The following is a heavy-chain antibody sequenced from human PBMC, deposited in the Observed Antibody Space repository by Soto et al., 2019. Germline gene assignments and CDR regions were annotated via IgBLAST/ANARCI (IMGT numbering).Heavy chain of an antibody. V-gene: IGHV1-18*01. CDR3: ARDIFWGGFGGSNWLDP. CDR1: GYTFTSYG. J-gene: IGHJ5*02. D-gene: IGHD3-10*01. CDR2: ISAYNGNT. Sequence: QVQLVQSGAEVKKPGASVKVSCKASGYTFTSYGISWVRQAPGQGLEWMGWISAYNGNTNYAQKFQGRVPMTTDTSRSQADVGLGSLRADDTAVYYCARDIFWGGFGGSNWLDPWGQGTLVTVSS.